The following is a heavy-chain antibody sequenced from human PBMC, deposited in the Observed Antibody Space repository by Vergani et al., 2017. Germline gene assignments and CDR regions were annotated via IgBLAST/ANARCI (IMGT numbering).Heavy chain of an antibody. Sequence: QLQLQESGPGLVKPSATLSLTCSVSGASIRSSNYYWGWIRQPPGRGLEWIASIYYSGGTYSNPSLKSRVTISVDTSNNQFSLKLSSVTAADTAVYFCARHSTLGWLVKWGWIDPWGQGILVTVSS. CDR2: IYYSGGT. D-gene: IGHD6-19*01. J-gene: IGHJ5*02. V-gene: IGHV4-39*01. CDR1: GASIRSSNYY. CDR3: ARHSTLGWLVKWGWIDP.